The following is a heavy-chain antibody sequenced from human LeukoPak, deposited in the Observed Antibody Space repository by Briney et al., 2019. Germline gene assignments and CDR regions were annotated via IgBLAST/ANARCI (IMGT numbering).Heavy chain of an antibody. V-gene: IGHV3-11*06. CDR1: GFTFSDYY. CDR2: IGSSSTYT. D-gene: IGHD6-13*01. J-gene: IGHJ6*04. CDR3: ARDKESSGWYLTPYYYGMDV. Sequence: PGGSLRLSCAASGFTFSDYYMTWIRQAPGKGLEWISYIGSSSTYTHYADSVRGRFTISRDNAKNSLYLQMNSLRAEDTAVYYCARDKESSGWYLTPYYYGMDVWGKGTTVTVSS.